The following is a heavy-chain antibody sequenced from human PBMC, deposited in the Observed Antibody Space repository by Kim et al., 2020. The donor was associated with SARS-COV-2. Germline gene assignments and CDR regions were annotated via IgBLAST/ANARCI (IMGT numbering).Heavy chain of an antibody. CDR3: ASGYSTSSEVPFEY. V-gene: IGHV3-74*03. CDR2: ISIDGSTT. D-gene: IGHD6-6*01. CDR1: GFTFSSYW. J-gene: IGHJ4*02. Sequence: GGSLRLSCAASGFTFSSYWMHWVRQAPGKGLVWVSRISIDGSTTTYADSVKGRFTISRDNAKNTLYLQMNSLRVEDTAIYSCASGYSTSSEVPFEYWGQGTLVTVSS.